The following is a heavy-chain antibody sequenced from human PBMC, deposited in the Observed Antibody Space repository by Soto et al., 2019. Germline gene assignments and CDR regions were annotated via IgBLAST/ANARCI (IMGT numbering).Heavy chain of an antibody. CDR2: INHSGSN. CDR3: ARSFGYSYWYFDL. D-gene: IGHD5-18*01. V-gene: IGHV4-34*01. CDR1: GGSFSGYY. Sequence: SETLSLTCAVYGGSFSGYYWSWIRQPPGKGLEWIGEINHSGSNNYNPSLKSRVTISVDTSKNQFSLKLSSVTAADTAVYYCARSFGYSYWYFDLWGRGTLVTVSS. J-gene: IGHJ2*01.